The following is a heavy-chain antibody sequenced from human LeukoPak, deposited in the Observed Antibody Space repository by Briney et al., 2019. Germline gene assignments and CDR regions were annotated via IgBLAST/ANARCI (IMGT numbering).Heavy chain of an antibody. CDR3: ASIAAAGIDY. V-gene: IGHV4-39*02. D-gene: IGHD6-13*01. J-gene: IGHJ4*02. CDR2: IYYSGDT. Sequence: SEIPSLTCIVSGDSISSSSYHWGWIRQPPGKGLEWIGSIYYSGDTYYNPSLKSRVTMYVDTSKNHFSLKLSSVTASDTAVYYCASIAAAGIDYWGQGTLVTVSS. CDR1: GDSISSSSYH.